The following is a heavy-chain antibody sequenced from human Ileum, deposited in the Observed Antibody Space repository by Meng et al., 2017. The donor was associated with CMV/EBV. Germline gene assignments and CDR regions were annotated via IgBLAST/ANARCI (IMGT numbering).Heavy chain of an antibody. V-gene: IGHV3-23*01. CDR3: ATVASGWFFGWLDP. J-gene: IGHJ5*02. CDR1: GFTLSNYG. D-gene: IGHD6-13*01. CDR2: TSSSGGRT. Sequence: GFTLSNYGMAWVRQAPGKGLEWVSGTSSSGGRTEYADSVKGRFTMSRDNSKNTLFLQMNNLRAEDTAIYYCATVASGWFFGWLDPWGQGTLVTVSS.